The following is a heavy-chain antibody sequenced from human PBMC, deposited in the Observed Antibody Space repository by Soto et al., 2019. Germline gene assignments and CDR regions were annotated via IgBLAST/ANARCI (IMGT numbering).Heavy chain of an antibody. D-gene: IGHD5-18*01. CDR3: ARAHSYGYLVYYGMDV. CDR1: GGSVSSGSYY. J-gene: IGHJ6*02. CDR2: IYYSGST. V-gene: IGHV4-61*01. Sequence: PSETLSLTCTVSGGSVSSGSYYWSWIRQPPGKGLEWIGYIYYSGSTNYNPSLKSRVTISVDTSKNQFSLKLSSVTAADTAVYYCARAHSYGYLVYYGMDVWGQGTTVTVSS.